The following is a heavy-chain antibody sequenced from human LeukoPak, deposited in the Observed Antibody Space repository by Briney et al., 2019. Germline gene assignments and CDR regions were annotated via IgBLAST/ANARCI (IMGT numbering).Heavy chain of an antibody. J-gene: IGHJ6*02. D-gene: IGHD1-26*01. Sequence: ASVKVSCKASGYTFTGYYMHWVRQAPGQGLEWMGWFNPNSGDTNYAQKFQGRVTMTGDTSITTAYMELIRLKSDDTAVYHCARGGRSNYGMDVWGQGTSVTVSS. CDR3: ARGGRSNYGMDV. V-gene: IGHV1-2*02. CDR2: FNPNSGDT. CDR1: GYTFTGYY.